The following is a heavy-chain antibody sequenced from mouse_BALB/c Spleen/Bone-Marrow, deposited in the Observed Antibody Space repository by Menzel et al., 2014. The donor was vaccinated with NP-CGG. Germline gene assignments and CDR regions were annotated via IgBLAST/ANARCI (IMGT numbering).Heavy chain of an antibody. CDR1: GFNIKDTY. CDR3: ARGYDGFAY. J-gene: IGHJ3*01. CDR2: IDPANGNT. V-gene: IGHV14-3*02. Sequence: VQLQQSGAELVKPGASVKLSCTASGFNIKDTYMHWVKQRPEQGLEWIGRIDPANGNTKYDPKFQGKATITADTSSKTACLQLSSLTSEDTAVYYCARGYDGFAYWGQGTLVTVSA. D-gene: IGHD2-2*01.